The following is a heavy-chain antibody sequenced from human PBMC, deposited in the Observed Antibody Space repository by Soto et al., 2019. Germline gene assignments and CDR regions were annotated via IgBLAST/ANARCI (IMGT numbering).Heavy chain of an antibody. CDR3: AGGYSSGWYKGYGMDV. CDR2: ISSSSSYT. J-gene: IGHJ6*02. Sequence: GGSLRLSCAASGFTFSDYYMSWIRQAPGKGLEWVSYISSSSSYTNYADSVKGRFTISRDNAKNSLYLQMNSLRAEDTAVYYCAGGYSSGWYKGYGMDVWGQGTTVTVSS. V-gene: IGHV3-11*06. CDR1: GFTFSDYY. D-gene: IGHD6-19*01.